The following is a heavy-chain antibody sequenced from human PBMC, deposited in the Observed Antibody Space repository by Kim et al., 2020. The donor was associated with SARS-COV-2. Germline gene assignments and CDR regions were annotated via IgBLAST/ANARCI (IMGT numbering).Heavy chain of an antibody. CDR1: GFTLSRNA. J-gene: IGHJ6*02. Sequence: GGSLRLSCAASGFTLSRNAMHWVRQAPGKGLEWVAVISYDGSYNYYADSVKGRFTISRDNSKNTLYLQMNSLRAEDTAVYHCARDPWSRLRGLIYSYYGMDVWGQGTTVTVSS. CDR2: ISYDGSYN. CDR3: ARDPWSRLRGLIYSYYGMDV. V-gene: IGHV3-30-3*01. D-gene: IGHD3-10*01.